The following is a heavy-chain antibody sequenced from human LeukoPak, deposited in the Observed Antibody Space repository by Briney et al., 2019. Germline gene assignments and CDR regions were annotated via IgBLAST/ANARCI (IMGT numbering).Heavy chain of an antibody. D-gene: IGHD6-13*01. CDR2: ISGSGGST. V-gene: IGHV3-23*01. CDR3: AKDVGSSRLGNRFDP. J-gene: IGHJ5*02. CDR1: GFTFSSYA. Sequence: PGGALRLSCAASGFTFSSYAMSWVRQAPGKGLEWVSAISGSGGSTYYADSVKGRFTISRDNSKNTLYLQMNSLRAEDTAVYYCAKDVGSSRLGNRFDPWGQGTLVTVSS.